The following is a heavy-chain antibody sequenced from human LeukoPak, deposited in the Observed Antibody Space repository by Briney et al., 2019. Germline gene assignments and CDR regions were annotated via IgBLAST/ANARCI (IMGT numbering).Heavy chain of an antibody. CDR1: GFTFGDYW. J-gene: IGHJ4*02. D-gene: IGHD3-3*01. CDR2: TKEDASEK. CDR3: ARVDLPNGRSVYRALDH. Sequence: PGASLRLSCADSGFTFGDYWMTWVRQAPGKGLEWVANTKEDASEKYYVGSVEGRVTISRDNAKNSLYLQMSSLRVEDTAVYYCARVDLPNGRSVYRALDHWGQGTLVTVSS. V-gene: IGHV3-7*01.